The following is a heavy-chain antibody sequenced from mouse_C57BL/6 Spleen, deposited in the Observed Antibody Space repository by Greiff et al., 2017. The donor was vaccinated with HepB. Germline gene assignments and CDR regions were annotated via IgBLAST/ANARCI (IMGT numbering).Heavy chain of an antibody. CDR1: GFTFTDYY. D-gene: IGHD1-1*01. V-gene: IGHV1-36*01. CDR3: STDYDYGSSPHWYFDV. Sequence: EVQLQQSGPVLVKPGPSVKISCKASGFTFTDYYMHWVKQSHGKSLEWIGLVYPYNGGTSYNQKFKGKATLTVDTSSSTAYMEINSLTSEDSAVYYCSTDYDYGSSPHWYFDVWGTGTTVTVSS. J-gene: IGHJ1*03. CDR2: VYPYNGGT.